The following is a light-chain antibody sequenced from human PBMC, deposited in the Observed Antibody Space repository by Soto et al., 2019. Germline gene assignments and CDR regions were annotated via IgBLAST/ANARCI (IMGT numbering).Light chain of an antibody. V-gene: IGKV3-11*01. CDR2: DVS. CDR1: QSISSH. CDR3: QQRPNWPLT. Sequence: EIVLTQSPATLSLSPGERATLSCRVSQSISSHLAWYQQKPGQAPRLLMYDVSNRATDIPARFSGSGSGTDFTLTISSLEPEDFAVYYCQQRPNWPLTFGGGTKVEIK. J-gene: IGKJ4*01.